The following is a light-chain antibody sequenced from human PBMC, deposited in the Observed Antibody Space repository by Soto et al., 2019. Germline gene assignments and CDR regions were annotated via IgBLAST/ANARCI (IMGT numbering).Light chain of an antibody. Sequence: EIVLTQSPATLSLSPGDRATLSCRASQSVGSYLAWYQQKPGQTPRLLIYDASNRATGIPARFSGSGSGTDFTLTISSLEPEDFAIYYCQQRSNWPPLTFGGGTKAEIK. CDR2: DAS. CDR1: QSVGSY. J-gene: IGKJ4*01. V-gene: IGKV3-11*01. CDR3: QQRSNWPPLT.